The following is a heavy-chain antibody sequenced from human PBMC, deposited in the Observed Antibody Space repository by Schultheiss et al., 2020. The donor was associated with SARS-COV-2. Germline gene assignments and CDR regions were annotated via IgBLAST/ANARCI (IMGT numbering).Heavy chain of an antibody. Sequence: SETLSLTCAVYGGSFSGYYWSWIRQPPGKGLEWIGSIYYSGSTYYNPSLKSRVTISVDTSKNQFSLKLSSVTAADTAVYYCARAAPYKGYYYGMDVWGQGTTVTVSS. CDR1: GGSFSGYY. D-gene: IGHD1-14*01. CDR3: ARAAPYKGYYYGMDV. V-gene: IGHV4-34*01. CDR2: IYYSGST. J-gene: IGHJ6*02.